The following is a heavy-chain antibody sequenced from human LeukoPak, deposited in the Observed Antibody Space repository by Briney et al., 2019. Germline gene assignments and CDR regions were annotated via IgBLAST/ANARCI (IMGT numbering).Heavy chain of an antibody. Sequence: GGSLRLSCAASGFTFSSYAMSWVRRAPGKGLEWVSGISWNSGSIGYADSVKGRFTISRDNAKNSLYLQMNSLRAEDTALYYCAKDSRGYSVYMDVWGKGTTVTISS. V-gene: IGHV3-9*01. CDR3: AKDSRGYSVYMDV. D-gene: IGHD5-18*01. CDR1: GFTFSSYA. J-gene: IGHJ6*03. CDR2: ISWNSGSI.